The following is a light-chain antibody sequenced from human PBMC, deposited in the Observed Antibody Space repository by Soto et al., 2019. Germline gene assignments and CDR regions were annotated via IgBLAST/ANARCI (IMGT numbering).Light chain of an antibody. CDR1: QSVSSY. V-gene: IGKV3-11*01. Sequence: EIVLTQSPATLSLSPGERVTLSCRASQSVSSYFACYQQKPGQAPRLLIYDASTRATGIPARFSGSGSGTDFTLTSSSLEPEDFAVYYCQQQSNGPLTFGQGTRLEI. CDR2: DAS. J-gene: IGKJ5*01. CDR3: QQQSNGPLT.